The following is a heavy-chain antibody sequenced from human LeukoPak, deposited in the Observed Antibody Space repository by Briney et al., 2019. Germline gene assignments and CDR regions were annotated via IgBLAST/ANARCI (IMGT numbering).Heavy chain of an antibody. Sequence: GGSLRLSCAASGFTFSSYNMNWVRQAPGKGLEWVSCINNLSGDIFYADSVEGRFTISRDNAKSSLFLQMNSLRAEDTAVYFCASGPLDYWGQGTLVTVSS. CDR1: GFTFSSYN. J-gene: IGHJ4*02. CDR2: INNLSGDI. CDR3: ASGPLDY. V-gene: IGHV3-21*01.